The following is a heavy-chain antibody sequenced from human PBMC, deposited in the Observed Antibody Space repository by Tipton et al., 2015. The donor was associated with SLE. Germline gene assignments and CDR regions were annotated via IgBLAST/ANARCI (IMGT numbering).Heavy chain of an antibody. CDR3: VRHGQTVQATFDH. CDR2: IPDSGSS. V-gene: IGHV4-59*08. D-gene: IGHD1-26*01. CDR1: GGSMNRYH. J-gene: IGHJ4*02. Sequence: TLSLTCTFPGGSMNRYHWSWIRQPPGKGLEWIGQIPDSGSSNYNPSLKSRVTISVDTSKNQFSLRLSSVTAADTAAYYCVRHGQTVQATFDHWGQGALVTVSS.